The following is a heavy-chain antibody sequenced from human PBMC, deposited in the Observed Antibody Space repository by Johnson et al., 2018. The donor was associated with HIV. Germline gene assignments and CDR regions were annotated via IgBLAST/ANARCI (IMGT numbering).Heavy chain of an antibody. CDR1: GFTFDDYD. J-gene: IGHJ3*02. Sequence: VQLVESGGGLVQPGGSLRLSCGGSGFTFDDYDMNWVRQAPGKGLEWVSGINWNGDNTGYGDSVKGRFTIFRDNSKNTLYLQMNSLRADDTALYYCARVLVAADYAFDIWGQGTMVTVSS. CDR3: ARVLVAADYAFDI. CDR2: INWNGDNT. D-gene: IGHD1-26*01. V-gene: IGHV3-20*04.